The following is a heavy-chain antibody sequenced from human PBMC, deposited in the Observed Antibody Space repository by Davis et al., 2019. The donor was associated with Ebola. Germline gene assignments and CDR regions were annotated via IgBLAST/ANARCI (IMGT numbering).Heavy chain of an antibody. Sequence: MPSETLSLTCAVSGGSISSTNWWSWVCQPPGKGLEWIGEIYHSGSTNYNPSLKSRVTISVDKSKNQFSLKLSSVTAADTAVYYCARDRVGEGFTMVRGYGMDVWGQGTTVTVSS. D-gene: IGHD3-10*01. CDR1: GGSISSTNW. V-gene: IGHV4-4*02. CDR2: IYHSGST. J-gene: IGHJ6*02. CDR3: ARDRVGEGFTMVRGYGMDV.